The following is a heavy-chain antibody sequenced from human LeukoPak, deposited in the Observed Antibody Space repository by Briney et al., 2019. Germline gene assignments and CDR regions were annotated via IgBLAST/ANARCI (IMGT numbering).Heavy chain of an antibody. CDR2: INWNCGST. CDR3: VRDGYKAFDI. Sequence: PGGSLRLSCAVSGCTFDDYGMSWVRQAPGKGLEWVSGINWNCGSTGYSDSVNGRFTISRDNAKNSLYPQMNSLRAEDTTLYYCVRDGYKAFDIWVQGAMVTVCS. CDR1: GCTFDDYG. J-gene: IGHJ3*02. D-gene: IGHD1-14*01. V-gene: IGHV3-20*04.